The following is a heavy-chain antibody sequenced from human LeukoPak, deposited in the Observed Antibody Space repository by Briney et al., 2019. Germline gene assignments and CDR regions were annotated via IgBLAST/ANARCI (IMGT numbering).Heavy chain of an antibody. Sequence: ASVKVSCKASGYTFTGYYMHWVRQAPGQGLEWMGWINPNSGDTNYAQKFQGRVTMTRDTSISTAYMELSRLRSDDTAVYYCARVPPPSVAGDYWGQGTLVTVSS. CDR2: INPNSGDT. CDR1: GYTFTGYY. V-gene: IGHV1-2*02. J-gene: IGHJ4*02. D-gene: IGHD6-19*01. CDR3: ARVPPPSVAGDY.